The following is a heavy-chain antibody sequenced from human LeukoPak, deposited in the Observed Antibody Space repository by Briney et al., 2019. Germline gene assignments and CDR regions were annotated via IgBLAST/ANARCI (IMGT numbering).Heavy chain of an antibody. CDR2: IYYSGST. CDR3: ARGPTVNNYYYGMDV. V-gene: IGHV4-59*01. D-gene: IGHD4-17*01. Sequence: SETLSLTCTVSGGSISSYYWSWIPQPPGKGLEWIWYIYYSGSTNYNPSLKSRVTMSVDTSKKQFSLKLSSVTAADTAVYFCARGPTVNNYYYGMDVWGQGTTVTVSS. CDR1: GGSISSYY. J-gene: IGHJ6*02.